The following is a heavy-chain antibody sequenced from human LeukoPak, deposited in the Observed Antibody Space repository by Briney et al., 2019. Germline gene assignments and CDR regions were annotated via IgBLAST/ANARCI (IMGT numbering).Heavy chain of an antibody. Sequence: GGSLRLSCAASGFTFSSSWMHWVRQAPGKGLVWVSRINSDGSSSTYADSVKGRFTISRDNSKNTLYLQMNSLRAEDTAVYYCAKDGNPYRYFDYWGQGTLVTVSS. CDR3: AKDGNPYRYFDY. J-gene: IGHJ4*02. V-gene: IGHV3-74*01. CDR2: INSDGSSS. CDR1: GFTFSSSW. D-gene: IGHD1-14*01.